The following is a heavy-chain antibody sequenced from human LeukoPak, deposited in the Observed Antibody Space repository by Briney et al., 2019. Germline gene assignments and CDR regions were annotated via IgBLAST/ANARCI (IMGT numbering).Heavy chain of an antibody. J-gene: IGHJ6*02. Sequence: ASVKVSCKASGYTFSSYGISWVRQAPGQGLEWMGWISGYNGNTNYAQKLQGRVTMTTDTSTSTAYMELRSLRSDDTAVYYCARGIVVVPAAVLYYYNMDVWGQGTTVTVSS. V-gene: IGHV1-18*01. CDR2: ISGYNGNT. CDR1: GYTFSSYG. CDR3: ARGIVVVPAAVLYYYNMDV. D-gene: IGHD2-2*01.